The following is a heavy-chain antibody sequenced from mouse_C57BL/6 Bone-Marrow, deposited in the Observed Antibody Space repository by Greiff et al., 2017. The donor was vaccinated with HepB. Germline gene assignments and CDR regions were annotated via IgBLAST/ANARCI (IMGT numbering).Heavy chain of an antibody. CDR3: AKAGVYYAMDY. CDR2: IWSDGST. V-gene: IGHV2-6*03. CDR1: GFSLTSYG. J-gene: IGHJ4*01. Sequence: QVQLQQSGPGLVAPSQSLSITCTVSGFSLTSYGVHWVRQPPGKGLEWLVVIWSDGSTTYNSALKSRLSISKDNTKSQVLLKMNSLQTDDTAMYYCAKAGVYYAMDYWGQGTAVTVSS.